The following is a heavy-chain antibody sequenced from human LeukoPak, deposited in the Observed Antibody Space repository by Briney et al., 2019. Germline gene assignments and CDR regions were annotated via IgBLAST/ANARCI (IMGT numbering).Heavy chain of an antibody. D-gene: IGHD2-2*01. V-gene: IGHV3-33*06. CDR2: IWYDGSNK. J-gene: IGHJ6*03. Sequence: QPGRSLRLSCAASGLTFSSYGMHWVRQAPGKGLEWVAVIWYDGSNKYYADSVKGRFTISRDNSKNTLYLQMNSLRAEDTAVYYCAKDQEYCSSTSCQMASYYMDVWGKGTTVTVSS. CDR3: AKDQEYCSSTSCQMASYYMDV. CDR1: GLTFSSYG.